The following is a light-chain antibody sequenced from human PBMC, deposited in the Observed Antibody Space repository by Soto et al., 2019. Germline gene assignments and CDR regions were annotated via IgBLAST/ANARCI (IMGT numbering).Light chain of an antibody. CDR3: HQYHSYST. J-gene: IGKJ1*01. Sequence: EFVITQSPATLSVSPGGGVALACRASQCIGDTLAWYQHKPGQTPRLLIYDTSTRATGAPARFSGSRSGPELTLTIHRLQPHDFSTYYCHQYHSYSTFGQGTKV. V-gene: IGKV3-15*01. CDR1: QCIGDT. CDR2: DTS.